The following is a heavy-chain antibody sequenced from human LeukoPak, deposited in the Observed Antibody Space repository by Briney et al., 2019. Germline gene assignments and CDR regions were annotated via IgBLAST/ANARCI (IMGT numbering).Heavy chain of an antibody. CDR2: INHSGST. Sequence: SETLSLTCAVYGGSFSGYYWSWIRQPPGKGLEWIGEINHSGSTNYNPSLTSRVTISVDTSKNQFSLKLSSVTAADTAVYYCARAGLLVRGVTLRYFDLWGRGTLVTVSS. V-gene: IGHV4-34*01. CDR3: ARAGLLVRGVTLRYFDL. CDR1: GGSFSGYY. D-gene: IGHD3-10*01. J-gene: IGHJ2*01.